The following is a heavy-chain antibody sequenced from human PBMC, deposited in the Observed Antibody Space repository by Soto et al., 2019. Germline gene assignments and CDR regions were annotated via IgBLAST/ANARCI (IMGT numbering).Heavy chain of an antibody. CDR2: ISAYNGNT. Sequence: QVPLVQSGAEGKKPGASVKVSCKASGYTFTSYGITWVRQAPGQGREWMGWISAYNGNTNYAQQLQGRVTMTTDTCTRTAYMELRSLRNDDTAVSDCAISYGDYQAKAFDIWCQGPMVTVS. CDR3: AISYGDYQAKAFDI. D-gene: IGHD4-17*01. J-gene: IGHJ3*02. V-gene: IGHV1-18*01. CDR1: GYTFTSYG.